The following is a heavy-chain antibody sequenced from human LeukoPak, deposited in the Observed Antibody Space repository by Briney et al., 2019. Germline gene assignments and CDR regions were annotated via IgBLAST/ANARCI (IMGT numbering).Heavy chain of an antibody. CDR2: ISTSGSTI. Sequence: GGSLRLSCAASGFTFSDYYMSWIRQAPGKGLEWVSYISTSGSTIYYAESVKGRFTISRDNAKDSLYLQMNSLRAEDTAIYYCVAYYYDSSGIPVDAFDIWGQGTMVTVSS. CDR1: GFTFSDYY. V-gene: IGHV3-11*01. D-gene: IGHD3-22*01. CDR3: VAYYYDSSGIPVDAFDI. J-gene: IGHJ3*02.